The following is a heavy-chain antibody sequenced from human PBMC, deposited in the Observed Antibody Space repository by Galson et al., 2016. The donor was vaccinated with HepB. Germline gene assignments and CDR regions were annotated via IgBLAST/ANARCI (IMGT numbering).Heavy chain of an antibody. CDR3: ARTPGYSGTWYDAFDI. D-gene: IGHD6-13*01. Sequence: SLRLSCAASGFTFTRYTMNWVRQSPGKGLEWVSSISGGSSYKYSADSVTGRLTISRDNPKNSLYLQMNSLRAEDTAIYFCARTPGYSGTWYDAFDIWGPGTSVTVSS. V-gene: IGHV3-21*01. J-gene: IGHJ3*02. CDR2: ISGGSSYK. CDR1: GFTFTRYT.